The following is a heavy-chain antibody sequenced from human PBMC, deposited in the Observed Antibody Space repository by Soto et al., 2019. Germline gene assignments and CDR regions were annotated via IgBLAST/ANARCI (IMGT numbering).Heavy chain of an antibody. CDR3: ARTAYGDSKRFDY. V-gene: IGHV1-18*01. CDR2: ISAYNGNT. D-gene: IGHD4-17*01. CDR1: GYTFTSYG. Sequence: QVQLVQSGADVKKPGASVKVSCKASGYTFTSYGITWVRQAPGQGLEWMGWISAYNGNTNYAQKLQGRVTMTKDTATSTAYMYLRSLRSDDTAVYDCARTAYGDSKRFDYWGQGTLVTVSS. J-gene: IGHJ4*02.